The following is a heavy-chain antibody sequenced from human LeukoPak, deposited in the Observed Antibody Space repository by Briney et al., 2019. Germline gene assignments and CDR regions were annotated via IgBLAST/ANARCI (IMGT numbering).Heavy chain of an antibody. CDR1: DGSISSRTYY. CDR3: ARNRYYYGSGNYGVPNWFDP. D-gene: IGHD3-10*01. CDR2: IYYSGST. V-gene: IGHV4-39*07. Sequence: PSETLSLTCTVSDGSISSRTYYWGWIRQPPGKGLEWIGSIYYSGSTYYNPSLKSRVTISLDTSKNQFSLKLSSVTAADTAVYYCARNRYYYGSGNYGVPNWFDPWGQGTLVTVSS. J-gene: IGHJ5*02.